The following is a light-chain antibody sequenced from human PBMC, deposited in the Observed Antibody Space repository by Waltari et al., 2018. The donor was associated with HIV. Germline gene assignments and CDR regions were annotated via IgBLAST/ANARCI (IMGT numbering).Light chain of an antibody. CDR2: DTD. CDR1: ATNPGTNY. CDR3: GTWDSSLNLYV. J-gene: IGLJ1*01. Sequence: QSILTQPPSVSAAPGQKVTISRSARATNPGTNYVPLFQQVPGRAPRLLIYDTDRRPSGIPGRFSAPKAGMSATLGITGLQIVDEADYYCGTWDSSLNLYVFGPGTTVAVL. V-gene: IGLV1-51*01.